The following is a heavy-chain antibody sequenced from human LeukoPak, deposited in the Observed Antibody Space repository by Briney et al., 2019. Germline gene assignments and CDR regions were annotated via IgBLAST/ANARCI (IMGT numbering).Heavy chain of an antibody. CDR3: ARSGCASDECKLLNC. CDR2: ISGSGDAT. D-gene: IGHD3-10*01. V-gene: IGHV3-23*01. CDR1: GFMFSQHT. Sequence: HLGGSLSLSCAASGFMFSQHTMSWVRQAPGKRLEWVSSISGSGDATRYAASVMGRLTISTDHANNTLSMQMNSLTAEGTAVYYCARSGCASDECKLLNCWGQGTLVT. J-gene: IGHJ4*02.